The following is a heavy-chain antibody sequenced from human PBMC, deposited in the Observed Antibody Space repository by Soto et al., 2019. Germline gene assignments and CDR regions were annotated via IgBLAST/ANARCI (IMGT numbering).Heavy chain of an antibody. CDR1: GFTFSSYA. Sequence: GGSLRLSCAASGFTFSSYAMHWVRQAPGKGLEWVSSISSSSSYIYYADSVKGRFTISRDNAKNSLYLQMNSLRAEDTAVYYCARARETTVTSYYYYMDVWGKGTTVTVSS. CDR2: ISSSSSYI. V-gene: IGHV3-21*01. D-gene: IGHD4-17*01. J-gene: IGHJ6*03. CDR3: ARARETTVTSYYYYMDV.